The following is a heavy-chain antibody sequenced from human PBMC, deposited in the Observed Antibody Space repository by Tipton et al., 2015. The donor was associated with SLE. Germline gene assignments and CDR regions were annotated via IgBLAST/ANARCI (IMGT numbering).Heavy chain of an antibody. CDR3: ARGGLGNWFDP. D-gene: IGHD6-19*01. J-gene: IGHJ5*02. Sequence: TLSLTCTVSGGSISSYYWSWIRQPPGKGLEWIGYIYYSGSTNYNPSLKSRVTISVDTSKNQFSLKLSSVTAADTGVYYCARGGLGNWFDPWGQGTLVTVSS. V-gene: IGHV4-59*01. CDR2: IYYSGST. CDR1: GGSISSYY.